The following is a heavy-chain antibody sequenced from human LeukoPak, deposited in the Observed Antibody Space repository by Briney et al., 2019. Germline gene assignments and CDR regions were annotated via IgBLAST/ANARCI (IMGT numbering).Heavy chain of an antibody. D-gene: IGHD3-9*01. CDR2: INPNSGGT. CDR1: GYTFTGYY. J-gene: IGHJ3*02. Sequence: ASVMVSCKASGYTFTGYYMHWVRQAPGQGLEWMGWINPNSGGTNYAQKFQGRVTMTRDTSISTAYMELSRLRSDDTAVYYCARGGYDILTGYDAFDIWGQGTMVTVSS. CDR3: ARGGYDILTGYDAFDI. V-gene: IGHV1-2*02.